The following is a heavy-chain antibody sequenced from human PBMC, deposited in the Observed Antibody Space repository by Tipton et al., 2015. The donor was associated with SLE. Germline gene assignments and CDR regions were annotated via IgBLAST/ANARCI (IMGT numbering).Heavy chain of an antibody. Sequence: SLRLSCGASEFTFSRYWMSWVRQAPGKGLEWVANINQDGSEKNYVDSVRGRFTISRDNANNSLYLQMNSLRDEDTAVYYCARGDANSGDYWGQGTLATVSS. D-gene: IGHD5-24*01. V-gene: IGHV3-7*04. CDR3: ARGDANSGDY. CDR2: INQDGSEK. CDR1: EFTFSRYW. J-gene: IGHJ4*02.